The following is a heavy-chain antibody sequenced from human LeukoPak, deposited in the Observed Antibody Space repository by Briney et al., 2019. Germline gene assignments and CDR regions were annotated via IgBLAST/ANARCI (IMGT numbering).Heavy chain of an antibody. CDR3: ARHHSAALLWFGELFGMDV. V-gene: IGHV4-34*01. Sequence: SETLSLTCAVYGGSFSGYYWSWIRQPPGKGLEWIGEINHSGSTNYNPSLKSRVTISVDTSKNQFSLKLSSVTAADTAVYYCARHHSAALLWFGELFGMDVWGKGTTVTISS. CDR2: INHSGST. CDR1: GGSFSGYY. D-gene: IGHD3-10*01. J-gene: IGHJ6*04.